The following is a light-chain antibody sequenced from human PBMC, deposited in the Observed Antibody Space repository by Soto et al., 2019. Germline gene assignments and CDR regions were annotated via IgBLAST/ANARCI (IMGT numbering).Light chain of an antibody. CDR3: QQYNNWWT. CDR2: GAS. CDR1: QSINSN. Sequence: VMTQSPATLSVFPGERATLSCRASQSINSNLAWYQQRPGQAPRLLIYGASTRATGIPARFSGSGSGTEFTLTISSLQSEDFAVYYCQQYNNWWTFGQGTKVEIK. J-gene: IGKJ1*01. V-gene: IGKV3-15*01.